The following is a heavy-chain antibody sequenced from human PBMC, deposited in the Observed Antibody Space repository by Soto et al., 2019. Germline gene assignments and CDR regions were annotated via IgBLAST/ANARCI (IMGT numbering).Heavy chain of an antibody. Sequence: QVQLQDSGPGLVEPSGTLSLTCVVSGASISSNDWWSWVRQSPGEGLKWSGEIFYDGGANYNPSRKSRVAISVDPSKNQFFLKRASITAADTAMYYCGRNGAYYVACWGQGTLVTVSS. V-gene: IGHV4-4*02. CDR1: GASISSNDW. D-gene: IGHD2-21*01. CDR3: GRNGAYYVAC. J-gene: IGHJ4*02. CDR2: IFYDGGA.